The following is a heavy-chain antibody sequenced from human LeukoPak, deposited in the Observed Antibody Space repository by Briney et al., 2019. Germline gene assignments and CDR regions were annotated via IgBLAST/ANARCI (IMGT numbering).Heavy chain of an antibody. J-gene: IGHJ6*03. CDR3: ARDLSSSWFGYYYYYMDV. D-gene: IGHD6-13*01. CDR1: GGTFSSYA. V-gene: IGHV1-69*13. CDR2: IIPIFDTA. Sequence: SVKLSCKASGGTFSSYAISWVRQAPGQGLEWMGGIIPIFDTANYAQKFQGRVTITADESTSTAYMELSSLRSEDTAVYYCARDLSSSWFGYYYYYMDVWGKGTTVTISS.